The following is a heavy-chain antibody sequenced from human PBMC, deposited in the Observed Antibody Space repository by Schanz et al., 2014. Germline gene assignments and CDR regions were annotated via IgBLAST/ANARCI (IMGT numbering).Heavy chain of an antibody. D-gene: IGHD2-15*01. CDR1: GFGFSSYA. J-gene: IGHJ5*01. CDR3: SKDKQGSRSDDS. CDR2: ITTGGNT. Sequence: EVQLVESGGGVVRPGGSLRLSCAASGFGFSSYAMSWARQTPGKGLEWVSSITTGGNTYYRDSVKGRFIVSRDNSKNTLYLEMNRLRVDDTAVYYCSKDKQGSRSDDSWGQGTLVTVSS. V-gene: IGHV3-23*04.